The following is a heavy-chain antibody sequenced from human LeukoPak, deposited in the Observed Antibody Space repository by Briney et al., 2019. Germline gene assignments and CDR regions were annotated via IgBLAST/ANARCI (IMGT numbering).Heavy chain of an antibody. CDR1: GFTFSDYY. CDR2: ISSSSSYT. CDR3: ARVGSSSSWYGY. D-gene: IGHD6-13*01. Sequence: PGGSLRLSCAASGFTFSDYYVSWIRQAPGKGLEWVSYISSSSSYTNYADSVKGRFTISRDNAKNSLYLQMNSLRAEDTAVYYCARVGSSSSWYGYWGQGTLVTVSS. J-gene: IGHJ4*02. V-gene: IGHV3-11*05.